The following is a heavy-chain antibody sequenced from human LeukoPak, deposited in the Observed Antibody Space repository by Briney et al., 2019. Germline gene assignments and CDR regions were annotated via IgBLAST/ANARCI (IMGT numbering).Heavy chain of an antibody. D-gene: IGHD3-10*01. CDR1: GFTFSSYA. Sequence: PGGSLRLPCAASGFTFSSYAMHWVRQAPGKGLEWVAVISYDGSNKFYADPVKGRFTLSRDNSKNTLYLQMNSLRIEDTAVYYCGRGSVGFGELNYWGQGTLVTVSS. V-gene: IGHV3-30-3*01. J-gene: IGHJ4*02. CDR2: ISYDGSNK. CDR3: GRGSVGFGELNY.